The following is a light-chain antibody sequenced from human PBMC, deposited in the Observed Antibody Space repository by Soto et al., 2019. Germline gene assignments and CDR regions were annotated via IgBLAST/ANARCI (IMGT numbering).Light chain of an antibody. CDR2: AAS. Sequence: DIQMTQSPSSLSASVGDRVTITCRASQGIRNDLGWYQQKPGKAPKRLIYAASTLQSGVPSRFSGSGSGTDFTLTISCLQSEDFATYYCQQYYSYPPWTFGQGTKVDIK. V-gene: IGKV1-17*01. CDR3: QQYYSYPPWT. CDR1: QGIRND. J-gene: IGKJ1*01.